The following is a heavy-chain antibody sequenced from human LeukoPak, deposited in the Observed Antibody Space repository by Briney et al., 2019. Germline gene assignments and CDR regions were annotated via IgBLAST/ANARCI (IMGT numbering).Heavy chain of an antibody. J-gene: IGHJ4*02. V-gene: IGHV3-21*01. D-gene: IGHD2-21*02. Sequence: GGSLRLSCAASGFTFSSYGMNWVRQAPGKGLEWVASISSSSSYIYYADSVKGRFTISRDSAKNSLYLQMNSLRAEDTAVYYCARDPIVVVTAGGYFDYWGQGTLVTVSS. CDR1: GFTFSSYG. CDR2: ISSSSSYI. CDR3: ARDPIVVVTAGGYFDY.